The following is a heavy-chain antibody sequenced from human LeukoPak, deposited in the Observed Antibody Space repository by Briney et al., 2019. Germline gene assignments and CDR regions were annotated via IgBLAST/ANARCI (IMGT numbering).Heavy chain of an antibody. J-gene: IGHJ4*02. Sequence: GGCQRLLRGASVYVFGTYCIHCVRQARGKGLEGGAIIRYGGSTKYYADTVKGRFTITRDKSKNTLYLQMNSLRAEDTAVYYCAKGGPIFDYWGQGTLVTVSS. CDR3: AKGGPIFDY. D-gene: IGHD3-16*01. CDR2: IRYGGSTK. CDR1: VYVFGTYC. V-gene: IGHV3-30*02.